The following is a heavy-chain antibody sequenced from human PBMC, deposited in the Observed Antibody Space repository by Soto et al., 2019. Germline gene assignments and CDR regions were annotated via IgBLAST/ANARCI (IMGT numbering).Heavy chain of an antibody. Sequence: PGGSLRLSCAASGLTFSSYSMNWVRQAPGKGLEWVSSISSRSSNIYYADSVKGRFTISRDNAKNSLYLQMNSLRAEDTAVYYCASSTGDLGLVRMTIGAYFDYWGQGTLVTVSS. D-gene: IGHD3-9*01. V-gene: IGHV3-21*01. CDR3: ASSTGDLGLVRMTIGAYFDY. CDR2: ISSRSSNI. CDR1: GLTFSSYS. J-gene: IGHJ4*02.